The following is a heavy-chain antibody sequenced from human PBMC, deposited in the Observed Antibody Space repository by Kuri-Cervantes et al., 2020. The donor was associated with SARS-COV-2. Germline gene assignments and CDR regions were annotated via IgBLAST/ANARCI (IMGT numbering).Heavy chain of an antibody. Sequence: SETLSLTCAVYGGSFSGYYWSWIRQPPGKGLEWIGEINHSGSTNYNPSLKSRVTISVDTSKNQFSLKLSSVTAADTAVYYCARDPRYLARGGGSDYWGQGTRVTVSS. D-gene: IGHD1-14*01. CDR1: GGSFSGYY. CDR3: ARDPRYLARGGGSDY. J-gene: IGHJ4*02. V-gene: IGHV4-34*01. CDR2: INHSGST.